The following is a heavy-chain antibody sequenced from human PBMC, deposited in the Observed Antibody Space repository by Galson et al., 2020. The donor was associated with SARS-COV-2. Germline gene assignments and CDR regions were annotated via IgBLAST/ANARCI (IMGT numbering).Heavy chain of an antibody. Sequence: FSSYSMNWVRQAPGKGLEWVSSISSSSSYIYYADSVKGRFTISRDNAKNSLYLQMNSLRAEDTAVYYCARDPADYDFWSGYSPAVFDYWGQGTLVTVSS. J-gene: IGHJ4*02. CDR1: FSSYS. V-gene: IGHV3-21*01. D-gene: IGHD3-3*01. CDR3: ARDPADYDFWSGYSPAVFDY. CDR2: ISSSSSYI.